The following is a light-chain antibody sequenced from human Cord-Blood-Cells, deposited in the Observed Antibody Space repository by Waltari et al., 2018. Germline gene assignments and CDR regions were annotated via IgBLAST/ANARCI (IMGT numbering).Light chain of an antibody. CDR2: AAS. J-gene: IGKJ4*01. CDR1: QSIRSY. V-gene: IGKV1-39*01. Sequence: DIQMTQSPSYRSASVGDRVTITCRASQSIRSYLNWYQQKPGKAPKLLIYAASSLQSGVPSRFSGSGSGTDFTLTISSLQPEDFATYYCQQSYSTLTFGVGTKVEIK. CDR3: QQSYSTLT.